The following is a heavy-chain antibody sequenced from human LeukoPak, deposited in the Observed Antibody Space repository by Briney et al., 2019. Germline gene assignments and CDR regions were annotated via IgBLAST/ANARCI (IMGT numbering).Heavy chain of an antibody. CDR2: IHTTGRT. J-gene: IGHJ5*01. CDR3: ARDTSDYTHDS. D-gene: IGHD4-11*01. CDR1: GGSVSPYY. Sequence: SETLSLTCTVSGGSVSPYYWTWIRQPAGKGLEWIGRIHTTGRTEHNPSLKSRVIMFVDTSKNQIYLKLSSVTAADTAVYYCARDTSDYTHDSWGQGTLVTVSS. V-gene: IGHV4-4*07.